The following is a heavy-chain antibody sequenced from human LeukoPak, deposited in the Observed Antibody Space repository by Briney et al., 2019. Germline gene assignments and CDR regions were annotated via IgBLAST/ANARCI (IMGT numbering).Heavy chain of an antibody. V-gene: IGHV4-59*01. CDR2: IYYSGST. Sequence: SETLSLTCTVSGGSISSYYWSWIRQPPGKGLEWIGYIYYSGSTNYNPSLKSRVTISVDTSKNQFSLKLCSVTAADTAVYYCARVGIAAARTEYYYYYMDVWGKGTTVTVSS. J-gene: IGHJ6*03. CDR1: GGSISSYY. D-gene: IGHD6-13*01. CDR3: ARVGIAAARTEYYYYYMDV.